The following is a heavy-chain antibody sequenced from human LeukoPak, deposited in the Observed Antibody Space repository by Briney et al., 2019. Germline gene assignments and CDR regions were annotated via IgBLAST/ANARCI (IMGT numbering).Heavy chain of an antibody. V-gene: IGHV3-23*01. CDR2: ISGSGGST. CDR3: AKDRNYYDSSGLLDY. J-gene: IGHJ4*02. Sequence: GGSLGLSCAASGFTFSSYAMSWVRQAPGKGLEWVSAISGSGGSTYYADSVKGRFTISRDNSKNTLYLQMNSLRAEDTAVYYCAKDRNYYDSSGLLDYWGQGTLVTVSS. D-gene: IGHD3-22*01. CDR1: GFTFSSYA.